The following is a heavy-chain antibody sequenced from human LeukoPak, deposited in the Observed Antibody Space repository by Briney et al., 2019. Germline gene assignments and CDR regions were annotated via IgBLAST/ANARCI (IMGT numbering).Heavy chain of an antibody. CDR3: AGRGRYCGSTSCYPYYYYGMDV. CDR1: GYTFTGYY. CDR2: INPNSGGT. Sequence: ASVKVSCKASGYTFTGYYMHWVRQAPGQGLEWMGWINPNSGGTNYAQKFQGRVTMTRDTSISTAYMELSRLRSDDTAVYYCAGRGRYCGSTSCYPYYYYGMDVWGQGTTVTVSS. D-gene: IGHD2-2*01. J-gene: IGHJ6*02. V-gene: IGHV1-2*02.